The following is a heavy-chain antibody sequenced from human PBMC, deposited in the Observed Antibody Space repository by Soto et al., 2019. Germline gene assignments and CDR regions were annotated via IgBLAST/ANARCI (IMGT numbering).Heavy chain of an antibody. J-gene: IGHJ4*02. Sequence: EPLSLTCAVYGGSFSGYYWSWIRQPPGKGLEWIGEINHSGSTNYNPSLKSRVTISVDTSKNQFFLKLSSVTAADTAVYYCARVGSDSSGYYTSGTDYWGQGTLVTVSS. CDR3: ARVGSDSSGYYTSGTDY. V-gene: IGHV4-34*01. D-gene: IGHD3-22*01. CDR2: INHSGST. CDR1: GGSFSGYY.